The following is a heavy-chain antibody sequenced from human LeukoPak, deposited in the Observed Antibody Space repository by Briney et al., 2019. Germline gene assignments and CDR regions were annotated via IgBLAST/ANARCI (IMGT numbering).Heavy chain of an antibody. V-gene: IGHV3-23*01. D-gene: IGHD3-3*01. CDR1: GFTFSSYA. CDR3: AKVERYDFWSGYYAPTPAGYFQH. J-gene: IGHJ1*01. Sequence: GGSLRLSCAASGFTFSSYAMSWVRQAPGKGLEWVSAISGSGGSTYYADSVKGRFTISRDNSKNTLYLQMNSLRAEDTAVYYCAKVERYDFWSGYYAPTPAGYFQHWGQGTLVTVSS. CDR2: ISGSGGST.